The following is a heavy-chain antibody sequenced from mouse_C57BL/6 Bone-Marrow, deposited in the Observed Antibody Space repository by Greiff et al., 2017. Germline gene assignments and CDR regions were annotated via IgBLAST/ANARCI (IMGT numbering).Heavy chain of an antibody. CDR2: ILPGSGSN. D-gene: IGHD2-14*01. CDR3: ARYYRYDFDY. Sequence: QVQLQQSGAELMKPGASVKISCKATGYTFSSYWIEWVKQRPGHGLEWIGEILPGSGSNNYNEKFKGKATFTADTSSNTAYMQLSSLTSEDSAVYYCARYYRYDFDYWGQGTTLTVSS. CDR1: GYTFSSYW. J-gene: IGHJ2*01. V-gene: IGHV1-9*01.